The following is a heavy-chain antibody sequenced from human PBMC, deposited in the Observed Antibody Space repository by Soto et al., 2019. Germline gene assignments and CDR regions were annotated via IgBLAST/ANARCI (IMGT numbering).Heavy chain of an antibody. V-gene: IGHV3-33*01. CDR2: IWYDGSNK. D-gene: IGHD4-17*01. CDR3: ARALYYGDYTWWGMDV. Sequence: GGSLRLSCAASGFTFSSYGMHWVRQAPGKGLEWVAVIWYDGSNKYYADSVKGRFTISRDNSKNTLYLQMNSLRAEDTAVYYCARALYYGDYTWWGMDVWSQGTTVTVSS. J-gene: IGHJ6*02. CDR1: GFTFSSYG.